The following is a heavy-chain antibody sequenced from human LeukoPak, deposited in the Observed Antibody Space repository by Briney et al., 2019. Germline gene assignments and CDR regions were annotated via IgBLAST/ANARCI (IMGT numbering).Heavy chain of an antibody. J-gene: IGHJ4*02. V-gene: IGHV3-72*01. D-gene: IGHD3-10*02. CDR3: ARVETRMYGEYDL. Sequence: GGSLRLSCAASDFSFSNYWMTWLRQAPGKGLEWVGRIRNRGDGHTTEYAASVKGRFTISRDDSESSLYLQMNSLKTEDTAVYHCARVETRMYGEYDLWGQGTLVTVSS. CDR1: DFSFSNYW. CDR2: IRNRGDGHTT.